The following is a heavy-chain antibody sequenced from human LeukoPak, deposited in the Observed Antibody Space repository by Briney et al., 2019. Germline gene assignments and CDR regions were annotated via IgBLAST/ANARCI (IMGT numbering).Heavy chain of an antibody. Sequence: MTSETLSLTCAVYGGSFSGYYWSWIRQPPGKGLEWIGEINHSGSTNYNPSLKSRVTISVDTSKNQFSLKLSSVTAADTAVYYCARGRILWFGELFLFDYWGQGTLVTVSS. CDR2: INHSGST. J-gene: IGHJ4*02. V-gene: IGHV4-34*01. CDR1: GGSFSGYY. D-gene: IGHD3-10*01. CDR3: ARGRILWFGELFLFDY.